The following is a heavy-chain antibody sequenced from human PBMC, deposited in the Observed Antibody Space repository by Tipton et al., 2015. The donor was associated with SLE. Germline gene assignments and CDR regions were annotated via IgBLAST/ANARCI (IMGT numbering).Heavy chain of an antibody. CDR1: GFTFSSYW. V-gene: IGHV3-7*01. CDR3: ARAGGYSTADYGFEI. Sequence: SLRLSCAASGFTFSSYWMSWVRQAPGRGLEWVANIRQDGSEKHYVDSVKGRFTISRDNAKNSLYLQMNSLRVEDTAVYYCARAGGYSTADYGFEIWGQGTMVTVSS. D-gene: IGHD6-13*01. J-gene: IGHJ3*02. CDR2: IRQDGSEK.